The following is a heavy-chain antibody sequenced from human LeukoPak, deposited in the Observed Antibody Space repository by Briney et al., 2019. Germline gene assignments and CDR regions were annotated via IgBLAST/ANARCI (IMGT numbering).Heavy chain of an antibody. V-gene: IGHV3-7*03. Sequence: GGSLRLSCAASGFTFSSYWMTWVRQAPGKGLEWVANIKRDGSEKHYVDSVKGRFTISRDNAKNSMFLQMNSLRAEDTAVYYCASLLAAGVASVDYWGQGTLVTVSS. CDR1: GFTFSSYW. CDR3: ASLLAAGVASVDY. J-gene: IGHJ4*02. CDR2: IKRDGSEK. D-gene: IGHD6-13*01.